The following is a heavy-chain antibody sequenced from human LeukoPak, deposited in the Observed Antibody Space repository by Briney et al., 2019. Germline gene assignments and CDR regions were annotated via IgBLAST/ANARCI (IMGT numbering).Heavy chain of an antibody. J-gene: IGHJ4*02. V-gene: IGHV6-1*01. CDR2: TYYRSKWYN. D-gene: IGHD1-1*01. CDR1: GDSVSSNSAA. CDR3: RRGGGNWNDFGRFDY. Sequence: SQTLSLTCAISGDSVSSNSAAWNWIRQSPSRGLEWLGRTYYRSKWYNDYAVSVKSRITINPDTSKNQFSLKLSSVTAADTAGYYCRRGGGNWNDFGRFDYWGQGTLVTVSS.